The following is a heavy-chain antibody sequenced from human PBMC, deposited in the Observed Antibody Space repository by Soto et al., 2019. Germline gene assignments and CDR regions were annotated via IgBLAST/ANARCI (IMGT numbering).Heavy chain of an antibody. D-gene: IGHD3-22*01. CDR3: ARTRYDSSGYYYYFDY. Sequence: SVKVSCKASGGTFSSYAISWVRQAPGQGLEWMGGIIPIFGTANYAQKFQGRVTITADESTSTAYMELSSLRSEDTAVYYCARTRYDSSGYYYYFDYWGQGTLVTVSS. J-gene: IGHJ4*02. CDR2: IIPIFGTA. CDR1: GGTFSSYA. V-gene: IGHV1-69*13.